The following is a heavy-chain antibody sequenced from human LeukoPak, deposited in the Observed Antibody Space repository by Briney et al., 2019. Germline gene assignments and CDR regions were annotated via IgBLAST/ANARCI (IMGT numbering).Heavy chain of an antibody. CDR1: GFTFSSYW. CDR3: ASHDSPNWYFDL. CDR2: IKQDESEK. Sequence: GGSLRLSCAASGFTFSSYWMSWVRQAPGKGLEWVANIKQDESEKYYVDSMKGRFTISRDNAKNSLYLQMNSLRAEDTAVYYCASHDSPNWYFDLWGRGTLVTVSS. V-gene: IGHV3-7*03. D-gene: IGHD2-15*01. J-gene: IGHJ2*01.